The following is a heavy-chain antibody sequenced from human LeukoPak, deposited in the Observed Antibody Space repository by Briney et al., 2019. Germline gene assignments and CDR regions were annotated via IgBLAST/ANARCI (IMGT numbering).Heavy chain of an antibody. CDR3: AGAEVRGGFFDY. J-gene: IGHJ4*02. D-gene: IGHD3-10*01. CDR2: IYYSGST. CDR1: GGSISSYY. Sequence: SETLSLTCTVSGGSISSYYWSWIRQPPGKGLEWIGYIYYSGSTNYNPSLKSRVTVSVDTSKNQFSPKLSSVTAADTAVYYCAGAEVRGGFFDYWGQGTLVTVSS. V-gene: IGHV4-59*01.